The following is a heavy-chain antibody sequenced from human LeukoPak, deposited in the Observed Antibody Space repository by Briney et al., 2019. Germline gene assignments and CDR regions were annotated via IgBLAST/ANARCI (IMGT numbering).Heavy chain of an antibody. J-gene: IGHJ4*02. CDR3: ASKLTTGY. D-gene: IGHD4-17*01. CDR1: GLTVSSNY. V-gene: IGHV3-66*01. CDR2: IYSGGTT. Sequence: GGSLRLPCVVSGLTVSSNYMSWVRQAPGKGLEWVSVIYSGGTTNYADSVKGRFLVYRDNSKNTLYLQMNSLRAEDTAVYYCASKLTTGYWGQGTLVTVSS.